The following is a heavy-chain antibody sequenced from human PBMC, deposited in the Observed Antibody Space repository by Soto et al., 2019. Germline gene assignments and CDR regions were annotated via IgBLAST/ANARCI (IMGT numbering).Heavy chain of an antibody. V-gene: IGHV3-11*01. CDR2: ITSGVTTV. J-gene: IGHJ5*02. D-gene: IGHD3-16*01. CDR3: ARKFYHDPTFAR. CDR1: GFNFNDYY. Sequence: DWTGGSLRLSCAASGFNFNDYYMNWIRQNPGKGLEWVSSITSGVTTVSYADSVQGRFTISRDDALNSVFLQLHSLRADDTAVYYCARKFYHDPTFARWGQGILVTVS.